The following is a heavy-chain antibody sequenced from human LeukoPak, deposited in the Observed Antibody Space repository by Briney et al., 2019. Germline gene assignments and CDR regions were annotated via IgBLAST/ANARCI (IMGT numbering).Heavy chain of an antibody. J-gene: IGHJ4*02. CDR1: GASISSNNW. CDR3: GSATYYKVDS. D-gene: IGHD3-10*01. V-gene: IGHV4-4*02. Sequence: PSETLSLTCAVSGASISSNNWWIWVRQSPGKGLEWIGETFYNRGSNYNPSLKSRVTMSLDESTNHFSMKLSSVTAADTAVYYCGSATYYKVDSWGQGTLVIASS. CDR2: TFYNRGS.